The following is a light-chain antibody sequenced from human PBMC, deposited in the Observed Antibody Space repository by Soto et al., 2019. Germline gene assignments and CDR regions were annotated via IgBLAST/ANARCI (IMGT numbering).Light chain of an antibody. J-gene: IGLJ2*01. CDR2: GNS. CDR3: QSYESSLSEV. V-gene: IGLV1-40*01. Sequence: QSVLTQPPSVSGAPGQRVTISCTGSSSNIGAGYDVHWYQQLPGTAPKLLIYGNSNRPSGVPDRFSGSKSGTSASLAITGRQAEDEADYYCQSYESSLSEVFGGGTKLTVL. CDR1: SSNIGAGYD.